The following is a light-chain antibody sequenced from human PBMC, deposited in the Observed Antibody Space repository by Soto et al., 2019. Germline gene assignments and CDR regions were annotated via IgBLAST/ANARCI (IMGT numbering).Light chain of an antibody. Sequence: QSVLTQPPSASGSPGQSVTISCTGTSSDVGGYNYVSWYQQHPGKAPKLMIYEVSKRPSGVPDRFSGSKSGNTASLTVSGLQAEDEVDYYCSSYAGSNNYVFXTGTKGTVL. J-gene: IGLJ1*01. V-gene: IGLV2-8*01. CDR1: SSDVGGYNY. CDR3: SSYAGSNNYV. CDR2: EVS.